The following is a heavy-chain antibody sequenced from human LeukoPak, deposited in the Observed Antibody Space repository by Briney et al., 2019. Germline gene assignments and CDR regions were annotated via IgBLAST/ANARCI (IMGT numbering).Heavy chain of an antibody. CDR1: GYSFTSQW. D-gene: IGHD2-8*02. CDR3: ARLIKEGVLNWLDP. J-gene: IGHJ5*02. V-gene: IGHV5-51*01. Sequence: GESLKISCKGSGYSFTSQWIGWVRQMPGKGLEWMGIIYPGESDTRYNPPFQGQVTISADKSISTTYLQWSSLKASDTAMYYCARLIKEGVLNWLDPWGQGILVTVSS. CDR2: IYPGESDT.